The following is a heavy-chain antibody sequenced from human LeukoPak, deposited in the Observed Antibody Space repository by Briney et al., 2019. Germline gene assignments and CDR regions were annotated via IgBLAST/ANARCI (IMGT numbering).Heavy chain of an antibody. CDR2: ISGSGGST. Sequence: PGGSLRLSCAASGFTFSSYAMSWVRQAPGKELEWVSAISGSGGSTYYADSVKGRFTISRDNAKNSLYLQMNSLRAEDTAVYYCARAPYSKIGPFDIWGQGTMVTVSS. V-gene: IGHV3-23*01. CDR1: GFTFSSYA. D-gene: IGHD2-15*01. CDR3: ARAPYSKIGPFDI. J-gene: IGHJ3*02.